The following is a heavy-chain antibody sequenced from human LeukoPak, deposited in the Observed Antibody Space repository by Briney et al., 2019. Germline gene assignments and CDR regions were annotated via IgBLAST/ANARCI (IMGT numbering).Heavy chain of an antibody. V-gene: IGHV3-30*02. D-gene: IGHD2-2*01. CDR2: IRYDGSNK. Sequence: GGSLRLSCAASGFTFSSYVMHWVRQAPGKGLEGVAFIRYDGSNKYYADSVKGRFTISRDNSKNTLYLQMNSLRAEDTAVYYCAKDLYQLPYYYYYMDVWGKGTTVTVSS. CDR3: AKDLYQLPYYYYYMDV. J-gene: IGHJ6*03. CDR1: GFTFSSYV.